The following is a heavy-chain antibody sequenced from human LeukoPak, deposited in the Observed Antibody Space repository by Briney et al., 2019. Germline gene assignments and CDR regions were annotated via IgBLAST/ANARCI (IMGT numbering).Heavy chain of an antibody. CDR3: ARATGYYDFWSGFNY. J-gene: IGHJ4*02. V-gene: IGHV4-39*07. D-gene: IGHD3-3*01. CDR2: INHSGST. CDR1: GGSISSSSYY. Sequence: SETLSLTCTVSGGSISSSSYYWGWIRQPPGKGREWIGEINHSGSTNYNPSLKSRVTISVDTSKNQFSLKLSSVTAADTAVYYCARATGYYDFWSGFNYWGQGTLVTVSS.